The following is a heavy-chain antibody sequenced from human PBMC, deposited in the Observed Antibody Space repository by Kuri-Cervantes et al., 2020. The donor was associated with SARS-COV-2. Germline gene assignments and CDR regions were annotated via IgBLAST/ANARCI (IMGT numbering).Heavy chain of an antibody. D-gene: IGHD4-23*01. CDR3: ARGSYVGNSDFDY. Sequence: GRSLRLSCEASGFTFRNYAMHWVRQAPGKGLEWVAVIWWDGSEEYYLDSVKGRFTISKDNSKNMLFLEINNLRVEDAAVYFCARGSYVGNSDFDYWGQGTPVTVSS. J-gene: IGHJ4*02. CDR2: IWWDGSEE. CDR1: GFTFRNYA. V-gene: IGHV3-33*01.